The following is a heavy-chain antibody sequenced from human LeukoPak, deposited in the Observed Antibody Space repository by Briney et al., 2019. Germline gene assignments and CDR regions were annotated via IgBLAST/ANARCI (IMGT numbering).Heavy chain of an antibody. D-gene: IGHD4-17*01. Sequence: ASVKVSCKASGYTFTNFYMHWVRQAPGQGLEWMRVINPSGGSTSYAQKFQGRVTMTRDTSTSTVYMELSSLRSEDTAVYYCARDDNGDNWFDPWGQGTLVTVSS. J-gene: IGHJ5*02. CDR3: ARDDNGDNWFDP. V-gene: IGHV1-46*01. CDR2: INPSGGST. CDR1: GYTFTNFY.